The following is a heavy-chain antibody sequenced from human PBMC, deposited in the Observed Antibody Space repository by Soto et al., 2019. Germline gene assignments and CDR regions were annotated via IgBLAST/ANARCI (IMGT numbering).Heavy chain of an antibody. D-gene: IGHD2-15*01. CDR2: IYYSGST. J-gene: IGHJ4*02. V-gene: IGHV4-39*01. Sequence: QLQLQESGPGLVKPSETLSLTCTVSGGSISSSSYYWGWIRQPPGKGLEWLGSIYYSGSTYYNPSPKSRVTISVDTSKTQFSLKLSSVTAADTAVYYCARHGYCSGGSCYQYYFDYWGQGTLVTVSS. CDR3: ARHGYCSGGSCYQYYFDY. CDR1: GGSISSSSYY.